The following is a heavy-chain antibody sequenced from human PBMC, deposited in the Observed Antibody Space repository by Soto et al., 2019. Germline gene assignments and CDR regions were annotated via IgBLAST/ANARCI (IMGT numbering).Heavy chain of an antibody. V-gene: IGHV4-30-4*01. CDR3: ARGHTSSWYSFDY. CDR2: IYYSGST. J-gene: IGHJ4*02. CDR1: GGSISSGDYY. D-gene: IGHD6-13*01. Sequence: SETLSLTCTVSGGSISSGDYYWSWIRQPPGKGLEWIGYIYYSGSTYYNPSLKSRVTISVDTSKNQFSLKLNSVTAADTAVYYGARGHTSSWYSFDYWGQGTLVTVSS.